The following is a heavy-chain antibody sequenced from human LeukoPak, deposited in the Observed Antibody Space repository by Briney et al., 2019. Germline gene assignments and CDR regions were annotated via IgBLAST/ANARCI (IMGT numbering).Heavy chain of an antibody. Sequence: GGSLRLSCAASGFTFSSYSMNWVRQAPGKGLEWVSSISSSSSYIYYADSVKGRFTISRDNSKNTLYLQMNSLRAEDTAVYYCARDLDRITSYWGQGTLVTVSS. V-gene: IGHV3-21*04. J-gene: IGHJ4*02. CDR2: ISSSSSYI. CDR1: GFTFSSYS. D-gene: IGHD2-2*01. CDR3: ARDLDRITSY.